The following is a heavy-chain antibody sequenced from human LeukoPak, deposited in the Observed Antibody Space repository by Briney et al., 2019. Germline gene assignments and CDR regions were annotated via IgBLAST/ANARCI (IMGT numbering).Heavy chain of an antibody. CDR1: AGTFSSYA. D-gene: IGHD3-22*01. CDR2: IIPIFGTA. J-gene: IGHJ4*02. CDR3: ASYSLYYYDSSGYYPPNLFDY. Sequence: SVKVSCKASAGTFSSYAISWVRQAPGQGLEWMGGIIPIFGTANNAQKFQGRVTITTDESTSTAYMELSSLRSEDTAVYYCASYSLYYYDSSGYYPPNLFDYWAQETLVSVSS. V-gene: IGHV1-69*05.